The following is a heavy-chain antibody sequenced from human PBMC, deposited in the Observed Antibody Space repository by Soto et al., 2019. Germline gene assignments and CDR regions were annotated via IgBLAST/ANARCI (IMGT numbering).Heavy chain of an antibody. CDR2: IKSESDVGAL. CDR3: TTDRRQLAQFDN. Sequence: EVQLVESGGGLVKPGGSLRLSCAVSGFTISDACMTWVRQAPGKGREWVARIKSESDVGALDYAAPVQVTFGVSRDDSRITLFLQMNSLRDDDTGVYYCTTDRRQLAQFDNWGQGTLVSVSS. D-gene: IGHD6-6*01. J-gene: IGHJ4*02. V-gene: IGHV3-15*01. CDR1: GFTISDAC.